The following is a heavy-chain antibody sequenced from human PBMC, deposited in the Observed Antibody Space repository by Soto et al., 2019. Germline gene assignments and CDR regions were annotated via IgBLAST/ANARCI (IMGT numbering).Heavy chain of an antibody. V-gene: IGHV1-18*01. CDR3: ANAYSNSWHNFNY. J-gene: IGHJ4*02. D-gene: IGHD6-13*01. CDR2: ISAYNGNT. Sequence: ASVKVSCKTSGYTFTSYAISWVRQAPGQGLEWKGWISAYNGNTKYAQKLQGRVTMTTDTSTSTAYMDLRSLRSFDSAVYYCANAYSNSWHNFNYWGQGTLVTVSA. CDR1: GYTFTSYA.